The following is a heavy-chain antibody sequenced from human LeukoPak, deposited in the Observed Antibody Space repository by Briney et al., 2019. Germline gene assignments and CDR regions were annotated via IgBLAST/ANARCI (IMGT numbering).Heavy chain of an antibody. J-gene: IGHJ4*02. D-gene: IGHD3-3*01. Sequence: ASVKVSCKASGGTFRCYAISWVRQAPGQGLEWMGGIIPIFGTANYAQKFQGRVTITTDESTSTAYMELSSLRSEDTAVYYCARAGTIFGVVKDWGQGTLVTVSS. CDR2: IIPIFGTA. V-gene: IGHV1-69*05. CDR1: GGTFRCYA. CDR3: ARAGTIFGVVKD.